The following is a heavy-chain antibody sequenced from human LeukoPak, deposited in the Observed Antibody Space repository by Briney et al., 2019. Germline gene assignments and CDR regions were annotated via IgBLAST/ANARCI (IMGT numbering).Heavy chain of an antibody. CDR2: IISSSNYI. J-gene: IGHJ6*03. CDR3: ARARTYAKGTLYYYYYMDV. CDR1: GFTFSSSS. Sequence: KPGGSLRLSCAASGFTFSSSSLNWVRQAPGKGLEWVSSIISSSNYIYYADSVKGRFAISRDNAKNSLYLQMNSLRAEDTAVYYCARARTYAKGTLYYYYYMDVWGKGTTVTVSS. D-gene: IGHD2-8*01. V-gene: IGHV3-21*01.